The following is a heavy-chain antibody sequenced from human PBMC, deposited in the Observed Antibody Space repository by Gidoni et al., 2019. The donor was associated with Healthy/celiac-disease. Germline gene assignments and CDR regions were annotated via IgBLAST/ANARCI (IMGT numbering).Heavy chain of an antibody. CDR3: AREGRPYYDFWSGYYSLDY. J-gene: IGHJ4*02. D-gene: IGHD3-3*01. CDR2: IWYDGSNK. Sequence: QVQLVESGGGVVQPGRSLRLSCAASGFTFSSYGMHWVRQAPGKGLEWVAVIWYDGSNKYYADSVKGRFTISRDNSKNTLYLQMNSLRAEDTAVYYCAREGRPYYDFWSGYYSLDYWGQGTLVTVSS. V-gene: IGHV3-33*01. CDR1: GFTFSSYG.